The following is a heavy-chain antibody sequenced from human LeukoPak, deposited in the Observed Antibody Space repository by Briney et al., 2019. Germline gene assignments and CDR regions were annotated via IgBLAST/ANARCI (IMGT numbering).Heavy chain of an antibody. CDR2: IIPILGIA. J-gene: IGHJ6*02. D-gene: IGHD2-2*02. CDR3: ARDRLIVVVPAAILAYYYYGMDV. Sequence: EASVKVSCKASGGTFSSYAISWVRQAPGQGLEWMGRIIPILGIADYAQKFQGRVTITADKSTSTAYMELRSLRSDDTAVYYCARDRLIVVVPAAILAYYYYGMDVWGQGTTVTVSS. V-gene: IGHV1-69*04. CDR1: GGTFSSYA.